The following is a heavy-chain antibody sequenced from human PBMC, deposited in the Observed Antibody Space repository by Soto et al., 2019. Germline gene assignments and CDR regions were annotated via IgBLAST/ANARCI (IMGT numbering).Heavy chain of an antibody. Sequence: SETLSLTCTVSGGSVTSVEDYWTWIRQSPGKGLEWIGYISNSGSTGYNPSLKTRLSMSVDRSKNQFTLRLTSVTAADTAVYFCATESGSTYGYFDHWGQGTQVTVSS. CDR3: ATESGSTYGYFDH. CDR2: ISNSGST. V-gene: IGHV4-30-4*01. CDR1: GGSVTSVEDY. D-gene: IGHD5-18*01. J-gene: IGHJ4*02.